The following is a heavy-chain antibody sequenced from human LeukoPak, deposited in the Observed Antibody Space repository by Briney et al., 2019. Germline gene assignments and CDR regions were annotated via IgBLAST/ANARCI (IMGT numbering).Heavy chain of an antibody. V-gene: IGHV3-33*01. CDR1: GFTFSSYG. CDR2: ILNDGSQE. J-gene: IGHJ3*02. D-gene: IGHD3-16*01. Sequence: GGSLRLSCAASGFTFSSYGMHWVRRAPGKGLEWVAVILNDGSQEKYADSVKGRFTISRDNSKNTLFLQMNSLRAEATAVYYCARDDALGDNALHIWGQGTMVTVSS. CDR3: ARDDALGDNALHI.